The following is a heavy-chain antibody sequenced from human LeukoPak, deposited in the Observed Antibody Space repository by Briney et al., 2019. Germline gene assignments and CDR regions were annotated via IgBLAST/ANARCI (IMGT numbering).Heavy chain of an antibody. CDR3: ARTQPQRNYYDSSGYEDY. CDR1: GGSIGSSNW. D-gene: IGHD3-22*01. CDR2: IYHSGST. J-gene: IGHJ4*02. Sequence: PSETLSLTCAVSGGSIGSSNWWSWVRQPPGKGLEWSGVIYHSGSTNYNPSLKSRVTISVDKSKNQFSLKLSSVTAADTAVYYCARTQPQRNYYDSSGYEDYWGQGTLVTVSS. V-gene: IGHV4-4*02.